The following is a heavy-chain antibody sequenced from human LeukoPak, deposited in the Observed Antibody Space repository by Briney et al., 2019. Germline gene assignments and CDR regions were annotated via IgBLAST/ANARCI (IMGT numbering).Heavy chain of an antibody. CDR1: GHSISRCY. D-gene: IGHD1-26*01. CDR2: IYYRGCT. J-gene: IGHJ4*02. V-gene: IGHV4-59*07. CDR3: ARNSIQYSGSYLGGSQYYFDY. Sequence: SDTLSLTCTLSGHSISRCYWSWLRRSRGRALEGIGYIYYRGCTIYSPSLERRVHISLDTSKNQFSLKLSSVTAADTAVYYCARNSIQYSGSYLGGSQYYFDYWGQGTLVTVSS.